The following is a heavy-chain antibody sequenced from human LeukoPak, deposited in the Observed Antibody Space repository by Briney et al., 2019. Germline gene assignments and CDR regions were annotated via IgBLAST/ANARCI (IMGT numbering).Heavy chain of an antibody. CDR2: ISAYNGNT. J-gene: IGHJ4*02. CDR3: VRDLGVDTSMIFFDF. D-gene: IGHD3/OR15-3a*01. CDR1: GYSFTSFG. V-gene: IGHV1-18*01. Sequence: ASVKVSCKASGYSFTSFGISWVRQAPGQGLEWMGWISAYNGNTRSAQKFQGRVTMTTDASTSTAYMELRSLRFDDTAVFYCVRDLGVDTSMIFFDFWGQGTLVTVSS.